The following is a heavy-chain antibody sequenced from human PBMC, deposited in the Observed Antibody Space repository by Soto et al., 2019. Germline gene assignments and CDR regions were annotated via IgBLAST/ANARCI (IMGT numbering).Heavy chain of an antibody. V-gene: IGHV3-48*02. CDR1: GFSFSTYS. J-gene: IGHJ6*02. CDR3: ARGGSSSDNGMDV. D-gene: IGHD6-6*01. CDR2: ISSRSYTI. Sequence: EVQLVESGGGLVQPGGSLRLSCAASGFSFSTYSMNWVRQAPGKGLEWVSYISSRSYTIYYIDSEKGRFTISRDNAKSSLYLQMNSLRDEDTAVYYCARGGSSSDNGMDVWGQGTTVTVSS.